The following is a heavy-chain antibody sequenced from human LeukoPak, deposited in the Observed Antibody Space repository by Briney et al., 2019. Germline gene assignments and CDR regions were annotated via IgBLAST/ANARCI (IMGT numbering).Heavy chain of an antibody. CDR1: GGSISTYY. CDR3: ARRPLWFGEFRNNWFDP. V-gene: IGHV4-59*01. J-gene: IGHJ5*02. Sequence: PSETLSLTCSVSGGSISTYYWSWIRQPPGKGLDWIGYIYYTGTTNYNPSLKSRVTMSVDMSKNQFSLKLSSVTAADTAVYYCARRPLWFGEFRNNWFDPWGQGTLVTVSS. D-gene: IGHD3-10*01. CDR2: IYYTGTT.